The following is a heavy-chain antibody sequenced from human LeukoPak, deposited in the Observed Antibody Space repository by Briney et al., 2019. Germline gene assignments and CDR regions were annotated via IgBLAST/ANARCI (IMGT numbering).Heavy chain of an antibody. Sequence: ASVKVSCKASGYTFSGYGIRGVRQAPGQGLEWMGWISAYNGNRNYAQKFQGRVTMTTDTSNSTAYMELRSLRSDDTAVYYCAREPWVPLVGDYWGQGTLVTVSS. CDR2: ISAYNGNR. J-gene: IGHJ4*02. V-gene: IGHV1-18*01. D-gene: IGHD3-16*01. CDR1: GYTFSGYG. CDR3: AREPWVPLVGDY.